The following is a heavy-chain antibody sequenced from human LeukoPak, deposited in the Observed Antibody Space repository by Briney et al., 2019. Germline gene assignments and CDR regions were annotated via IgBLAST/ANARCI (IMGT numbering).Heavy chain of an antibody. Sequence: PSETLSLTCTVSGGSISSSSSYWGWIRQPPGKGLEWIGNIYYSGSTYYNASLKSRVTISVDTSKNQFSLKLSSVTATDTAVYSGARLSRSYSNPPSYFDYWGQGTLVTVSS. V-gene: IGHV4-39*01. CDR1: GGSISSSSSY. J-gene: IGHJ4*02. CDR2: IYYSGST. CDR3: ARLSRSYSNPPSYFDY. D-gene: IGHD6-13*01.